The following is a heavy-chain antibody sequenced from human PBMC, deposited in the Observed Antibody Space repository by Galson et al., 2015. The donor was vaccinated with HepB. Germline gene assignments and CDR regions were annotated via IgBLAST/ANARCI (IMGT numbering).Heavy chain of an antibody. CDR1: GFTFSSYG. CDR3: ATQTWGGSSGYQSDAFDI. J-gene: IGHJ3*02. V-gene: IGHV3-30*03. CDR2: ISYDGSNK. D-gene: IGHD3-22*01. Sequence: SLRLSCAASGFTFSSYGMHWVRQAPGKGLEWVAVISYDGSNKYYADSVKGRFTISRDNSKNTLYLQMNSLRAEDTAVYYCATQTWGGSSGYQSDAFDIWGQGTMVTVSS.